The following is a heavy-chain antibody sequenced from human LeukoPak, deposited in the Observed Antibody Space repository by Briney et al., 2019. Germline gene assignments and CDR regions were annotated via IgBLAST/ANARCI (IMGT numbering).Heavy chain of an antibody. CDR1: GYSFTSYC. V-gene: IGHV5-51*01. CDR3: ASYAVYSSPSDWFDP. Sequence: GESLKISCKGSGYSFTSYCIGWVRQMPGKGLEWMGIIYPGDSDTRYSPSFQGQVTISADKSISTAYLQWSSLKASDTAMYYCASYAVYSSPSDWFDPWGQGTLVTVSS. CDR2: IYPGDSDT. D-gene: IGHD6-6*01. J-gene: IGHJ5*02.